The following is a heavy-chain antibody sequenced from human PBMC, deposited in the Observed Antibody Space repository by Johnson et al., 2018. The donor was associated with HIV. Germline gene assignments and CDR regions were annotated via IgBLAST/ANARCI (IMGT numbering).Heavy chain of an antibody. J-gene: IGHJ3*02. CDR3: AKIVATSDDVFDI. CDR1: GFTVSSNY. D-gene: IGHD5-12*01. Sequence: EVQLVESGGNLVKPGGSLRLSCAASGFTVSSNYMSWVRQAPGKGLEWVSGINYNGGSTGYADSVRDRFTIYRDNSKNTLYLQMNSLRAEDTAVFYCAKIVATSDDVFDIWGQGTKVTVSS. V-gene: IGHV3-66*02. CDR2: NYNGGST.